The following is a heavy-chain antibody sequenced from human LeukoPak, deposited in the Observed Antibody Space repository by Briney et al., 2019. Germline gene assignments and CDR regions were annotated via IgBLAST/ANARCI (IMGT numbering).Heavy chain of an antibody. Sequence: ASVKVSCKVSGYTLTELSMHWVRQAPGKGLEWMGGFDPEDGETIYAQKFQGRVTVTEDTSTDTAYMELSSLRSEDTAVYYCATDVVPAAFDYWGQGTLVTVSS. V-gene: IGHV1-24*01. CDR3: ATDVVPAAFDY. D-gene: IGHD2-2*01. CDR2: FDPEDGET. CDR1: GYTLTELS. J-gene: IGHJ4*02.